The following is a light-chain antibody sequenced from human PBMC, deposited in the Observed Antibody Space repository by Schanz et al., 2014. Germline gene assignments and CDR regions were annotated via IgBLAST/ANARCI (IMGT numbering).Light chain of an antibody. CDR2: EGT. CDR1: SSDVGSYNL. V-gene: IGLV2-14*02. CDR3: SSYTRSSPVV. J-gene: IGLJ3*02. Sequence: QSALTQPASVSGSPGQSITISCTGTSSDVGSYNLVSWYQQHPGKAPKLMIYEGTKRPSGVSNRFSGSKSGNTASLTISGLQAEDEADYYCSSYTRSSPVVFGGGTKVTVL.